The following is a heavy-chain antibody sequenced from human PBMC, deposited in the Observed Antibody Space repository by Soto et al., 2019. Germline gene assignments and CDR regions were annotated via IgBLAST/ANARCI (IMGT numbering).Heavy chain of an antibody. J-gene: IGHJ4*02. CDR3: ARGVVPAVPFDY. CDR2: INHSGST. CDR1: GGSFSGYY. Sequence: QVQLQQWGAGLLKPSETLSLTCAVYGGSFSGYYWSWIRQPPGKGLEWIGEINHSGSTNYSPSLKSRVTISVDTSKNQFSLKLSSVTAADTAVYYCARGVVPAVPFDYWGQGTLVTVSS. V-gene: IGHV4-34*01. D-gene: IGHD2-2*01.